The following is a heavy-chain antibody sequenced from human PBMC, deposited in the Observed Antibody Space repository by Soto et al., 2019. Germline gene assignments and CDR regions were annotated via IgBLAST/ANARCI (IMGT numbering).Heavy chain of an antibody. CDR3: AKRSSSAPFDH. J-gene: IGHJ4*02. CDR2: ISGSDDST. V-gene: IGHV3-23*01. CDR1: GFTFGSYA. Sequence: GGSLRLSCAASGFTFGSYAMSWVRQAPGKGLEWVSVISGSDDSTYYADSVKGRFTISRDNSKNTLYLQMISLRAKDTAVYYWAKRSSSAPFDHWGQGTLVTVSS. D-gene: IGHD6-6*01.